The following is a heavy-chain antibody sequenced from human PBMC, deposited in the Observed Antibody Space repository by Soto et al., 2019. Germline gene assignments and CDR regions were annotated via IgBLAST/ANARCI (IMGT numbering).Heavy chain of an antibody. Sequence: GASVKVSCKASGYTFTSYAMHWVRQAPGQRLEWMGWINAGNGNTKYSQKFQGRVTITRDTSASTAYMELSSLRSEDTAVYYCARVKRYFDWYPFDYWGQVTLVTVSS. CDR3: ARVKRYFDWYPFDY. CDR2: INAGNGNT. CDR1: GYTFTSYA. D-gene: IGHD3-9*01. J-gene: IGHJ4*02. V-gene: IGHV1-3*01.